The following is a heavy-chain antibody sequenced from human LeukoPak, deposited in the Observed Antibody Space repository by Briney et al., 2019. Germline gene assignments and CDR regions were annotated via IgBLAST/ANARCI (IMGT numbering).Heavy chain of an antibody. CDR3: ARSGYSYGYPTV. CDR2: IIPILGIA. V-gene: IGHV1-69*04. Sequence: ASVKVSCKASGGTFSSYAISWVRQAPGQGLEWMGRIIPILGIANYAQKFQGRVTITADKSTSTAYMELSSLRSEDTAVYYCARSGYSYGYPTVWGQGTLVTVSS. D-gene: IGHD5-18*01. J-gene: IGHJ4*02. CDR1: GGTFSSYA.